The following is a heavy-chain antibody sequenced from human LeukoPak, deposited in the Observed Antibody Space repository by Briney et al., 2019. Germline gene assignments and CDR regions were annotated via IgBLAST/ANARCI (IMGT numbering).Heavy chain of an antibody. J-gene: IGHJ4*02. V-gene: IGHV4-34*01. CDR3: ARRKVGTGGRFIDY. CDR2: INHSGST. CDR1: GGSISSAGYY. Sequence: SETLSLTCTVSGGSISSAGYYWSWIRQPPGKGLEWIGEINHSGSTNYNPSLKSRVTISVDTSKNQFSLKLSSVTAADTAVYYCARRKVGTGGRFIDYWGQGTLVTVSS. D-gene: IGHD1-26*01.